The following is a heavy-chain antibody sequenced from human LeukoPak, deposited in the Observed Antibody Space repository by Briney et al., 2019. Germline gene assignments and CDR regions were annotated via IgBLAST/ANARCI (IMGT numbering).Heavy chain of an antibody. CDR1: GDTLTELS. Sequence: ASVKVSCKVSGDTLTELSTHWVQQAPGKGLEWMGGFDPEHGEMIYAQKLQGRVTMTEDRSTDTAYIELSSLRSEDTAVYYCATGGPWDLLKYWGQGTLVTVSS. CDR2: FDPEHGEM. D-gene: IGHD3-9*01. CDR3: ATGGPWDLLKY. V-gene: IGHV1-24*01. J-gene: IGHJ4*02.